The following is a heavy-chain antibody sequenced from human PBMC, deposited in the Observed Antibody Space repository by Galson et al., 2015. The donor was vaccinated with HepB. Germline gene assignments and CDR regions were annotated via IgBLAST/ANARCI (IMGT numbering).Heavy chain of an antibody. V-gene: IGHV1-69*10. CDR3: AGYYGDPPGYWCFDL. CDR1: GGTFSSYA. D-gene: IGHD4-17*01. J-gene: IGHJ2*01. CDR2: IIPILGIA. Sequence: SVKVSCKASGGTFSSYAISWVRQAPGQGLEWMGGIIPILGIANYAQKFQGRVTITADKSTSTAYMELSSLRSEDTAVYYCAGYYGDPPGYWCFDLWGRGTLVTVSS.